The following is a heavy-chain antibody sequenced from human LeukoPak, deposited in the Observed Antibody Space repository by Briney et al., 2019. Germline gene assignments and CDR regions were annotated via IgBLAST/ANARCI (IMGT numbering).Heavy chain of an antibody. CDR2: ISGSGGAT. V-gene: IGHV3-23*01. Sequence: GRSLRLSCAASGFTFSTYAMHWVRQPPGKGLEWVSAISGSGGATYHADADSVKGGFIISRDNSKNTLYLQINSLRVEDTAVYYCAKDGYNYDSSGHFDYWGQGTLVTVSS. J-gene: IGHJ4*02. CDR1: GFTFSTYA. D-gene: IGHD3-22*01. CDR3: AKDGYNYDSSGHFDY.